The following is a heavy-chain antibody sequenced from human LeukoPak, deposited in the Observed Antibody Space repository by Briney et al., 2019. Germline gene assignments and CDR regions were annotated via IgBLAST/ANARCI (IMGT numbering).Heavy chain of an antibody. CDR1: GGSFSGYY. Sequence: PSETLSLTCAVYGGSFSGYYRSWIRQPPGKGLEWIGEINHSGSTNYNPSLKSRVTISVDTSKNQFSLKLSSVTAADTAVYYCARGSLSSSNYANWYFDLWGRGTLVTVSS. CDR3: ARGSLSSSNYANWYFDL. CDR2: INHSGST. V-gene: IGHV4-34*01. D-gene: IGHD1-7*01. J-gene: IGHJ2*01.